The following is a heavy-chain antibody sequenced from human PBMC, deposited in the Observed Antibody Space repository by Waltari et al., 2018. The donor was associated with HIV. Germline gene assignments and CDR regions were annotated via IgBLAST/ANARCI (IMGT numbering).Heavy chain of an antibody. J-gene: IGHJ5*02. D-gene: IGHD2-15*01. V-gene: IGHV1-8*01. Sequence: QVQLVQSGAEMRKTGASVKVSCKTSGYTFTSYDINWVRQAPGQGLEWMGWMNPNSGHTGYAEKFQGRVTMTLNTYVRTAYMELSSLTSEDTAIYYCARDVSCRGGSCYSGWFDPWGQGTLVTVSP. CDR2: MNPNSGHT. CDR1: GYTFTSYD. CDR3: ARDVSCRGGSCYSGWFDP.